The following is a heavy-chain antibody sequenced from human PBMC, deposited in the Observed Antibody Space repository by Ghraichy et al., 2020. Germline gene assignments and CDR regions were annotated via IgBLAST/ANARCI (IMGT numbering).Heavy chain of an antibody. V-gene: IGHV4-34*01. J-gene: IGHJ4*02. CDR1: GGSFSGYY. CDR3: ARGLRMGELGLDFDY. D-gene: IGHD1-26*01. Sequence: SETLSLTCAVYGGSFSGYYWSWIRQPPGKGLEWIGEINHSGSTNYNPSLKSRVTISVDTSKNQFSLKLSSVTAADTAVYYCARGLRMGELGLDFDYWGQGTLVTVSS. CDR2: INHSGST.